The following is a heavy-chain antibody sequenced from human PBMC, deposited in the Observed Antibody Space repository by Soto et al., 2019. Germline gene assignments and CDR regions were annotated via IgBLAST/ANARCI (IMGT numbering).Heavy chain of an antibody. CDR1: GASISSSNW. CDR2: SYHSGST. J-gene: IGHJ4*02. Sequence: LSLTCAVSGASISSSNWWNWVRQPPGKGLEWIGESYHSGSTSYNPSLKSRGTLSVERSKNQFSLKLSSVTAADTAVYFCATRRDGSGSLDQWGQGTL. V-gene: IGHV4-4*01. D-gene: IGHD3-10*01. CDR3: ATRRDGSGSLDQ.